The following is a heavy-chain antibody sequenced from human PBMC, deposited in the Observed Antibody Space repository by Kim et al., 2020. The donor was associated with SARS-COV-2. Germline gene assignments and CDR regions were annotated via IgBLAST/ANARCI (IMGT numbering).Heavy chain of an antibody. J-gene: IGHJ3*02. CDR2: IYPGDSDT. CDR1: GYSFTSYW. Sequence: GESLKISCKGSGYSFTSYWIGWVRQMPGKGLEWMGIIYPGDSDTRYSPSFQGQVTISADKSISTAYLQWSSLKASDTAMYYCARHKARDFWSGYYTGDAFDIWGQGTMVTVSS. CDR3: ARHKARDFWSGYYTGDAFDI. V-gene: IGHV5-51*01. D-gene: IGHD3-3*01.